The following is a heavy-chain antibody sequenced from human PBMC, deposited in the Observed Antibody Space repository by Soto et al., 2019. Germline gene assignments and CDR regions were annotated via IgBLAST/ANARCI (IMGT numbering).Heavy chain of an antibody. D-gene: IGHD6-13*01. V-gene: IGHV4-59*11. Sequence: HVQLQESGPGLVKPSETLSLTCAVSGVSISSQFWSWIRQPPGKGLEWIGYIYDSGTNYNPSSKRRLTMSIDTSRNQFSMKLSSVTAADTAVYYCARTIAAANTVRWFDPWGQGPLVTVSS. J-gene: IGHJ5*02. CDR2: IYDSGT. CDR1: GVSISSQF. CDR3: ARTIAAANTVRWFDP.